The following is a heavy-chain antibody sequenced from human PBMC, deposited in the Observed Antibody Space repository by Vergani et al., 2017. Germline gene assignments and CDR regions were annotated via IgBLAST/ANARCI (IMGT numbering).Heavy chain of an antibody. D-gene: IGHD1-7*01. V-gene: IGHV4-34*01. J-gene: IGHJ4*02. Sequence: QVQLQQWGAGLLKPSETLSLTCAVYGGSFSGYYWSWIRQPPGKGLEWIGEINHSGSTNYNPSLKSPVTISVDTSKNQFPLKLSAVTAADTAVYYCARGGRFATTYVYWGQGTLVTVSS. CDR3: ARGGRFATTYVY. CDR2: INHSGST. CDR1: GGSFSGYY.